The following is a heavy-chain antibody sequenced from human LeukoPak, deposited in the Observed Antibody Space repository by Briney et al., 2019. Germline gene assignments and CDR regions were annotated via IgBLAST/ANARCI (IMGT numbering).Heavy chain of an antibody. V-gene: IGHV3-23*01. Sequence: PGGPLRLSCAVSGFTFSDYAMSWVRQAPGKGLEWVSTISGSGGSTYSADSVKGRFTISRDNSRNTLYLQMNSLRAEDTAIYYCAKGGPQFFDYWGQGTLVTVSS. J-gene: IGHJ4*02. CDR1: GFTFSDYA. CDR3: AKGGPQFFDY. CDR2: ISGSGGST. D-gene: IGHD5-24*01.